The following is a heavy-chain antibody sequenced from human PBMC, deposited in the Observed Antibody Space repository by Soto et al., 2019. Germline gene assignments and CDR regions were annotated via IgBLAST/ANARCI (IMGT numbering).Heavy chain of an antibody. J-gene: IGHJ4*02. D-gene: IGHD1-26*01. CDR2: IYYSGST. CDR1: GASVSTGDYY. Sequence: QVQLQESGPGLVKPSQTLSLTCSVSGASVSTGDYYWSWIRQPPGKGLEWIAYIYYSGSTYYNPSLNSRVTISIDTTKNQFSLKLSSVTAADTAVYYCGIAGSVGARYWGQGTLVTVSS. V-gene: IGHV4-30-4*01. CDR3: GIAGSVGARY.